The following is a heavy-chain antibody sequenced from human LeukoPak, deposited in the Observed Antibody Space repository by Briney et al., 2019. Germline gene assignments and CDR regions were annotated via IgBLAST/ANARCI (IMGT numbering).Heavy chain of an antibody. Sequence: GGSLRLSCAASGFTFSRYAMNWVRQAPGKGLEWVSSISTTSSSSYIHYADSMKGRFTISRDNAKSSLYLQMNSLRAEDMAVYYCARVMAGYSYMDVWGKGTTVTVSS. CDR3: ARVMAGYSYMDV. V-gene: IGHV3-21*01. D-gene: IGHD3-10*01. CDR2: ISTTSSSSYI. CDR1: GFTFSRYA. J-gene: IGHJ6*03.